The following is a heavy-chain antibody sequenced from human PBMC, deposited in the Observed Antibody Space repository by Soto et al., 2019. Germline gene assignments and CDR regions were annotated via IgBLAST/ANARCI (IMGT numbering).Heavy chain of an antibody. J-gene: IGHJ4*02. V-gene: IGHV1-8*02. D-gene: IGHD2-15*01. Sequence: QVQLVQSGAEVKKPGASVKVSCKASGYTFTSHDINWVRQAAGQGLEWMGWMNPNSGNTEYTQKFQGRVTMTRDTAISTANRELSSLRSEDTAVYYCARGLTYCSGGTCYSSYYFDSWGQGTLVTVSS. CDR3: ARGLTYCSGGTCYSSYYFDS. CDR2: MNPNSGNT. CDR1: GYTFTSHD.